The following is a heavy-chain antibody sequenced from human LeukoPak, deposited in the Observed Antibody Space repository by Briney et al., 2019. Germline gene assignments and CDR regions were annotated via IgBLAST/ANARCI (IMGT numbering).Heavy chain of an antibody. CDR2: IYYSGST. CDR1: GGSISSSSYY. D-gene: IGHD5-12*01. J-gene: IGHJ4*02. V-gene: IGHV4-39*01. CDR3: ARRSGYDSTDY. Sequence: SETLSLTCSVSGGSISSSSYYWGWIRQPPGKGLEWIGSIYYSGSTYYNPSLKSRVTISVDTSKNQFSLKLSSVTAADTAVYYCARRSGYDSTDYWGQGTLVTVSS.